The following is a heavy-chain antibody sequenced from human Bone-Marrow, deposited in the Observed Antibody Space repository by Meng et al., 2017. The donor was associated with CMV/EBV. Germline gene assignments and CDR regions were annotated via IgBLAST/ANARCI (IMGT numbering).Heavy chain of an antibody. V-gene: IGHV3-21*01. D-gene: IGHD1-20*01. CDR3: ARDSLTAGYYGMDV. J-gene: IGHJ6*02. Sequence: GGSLRLSCAASGFTFSSYSMNWVRQAPGKGLEWVSSISSSSSYIYYADSVKGRFTISRDNAKNSLYLQMNSLRAEDTAVYYCARDSLTAGYYGMDVWGQGATVTVYS. CDR2: ISSSSSYI. CDR1: GFTFSSYS.